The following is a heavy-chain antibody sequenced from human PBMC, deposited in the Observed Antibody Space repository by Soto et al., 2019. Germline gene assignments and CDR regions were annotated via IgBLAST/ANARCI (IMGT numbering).Heavy chain of an antibody. CDR3: ARSPYCSSASGVQHYYYYGMDG. D-gene: IGHD2-2*01. V-gene: IGHV3-23*01. J-gene: IGHJ6*02. Sequence: PGGSLRLSCAASGFTFSTYSMTWARQAPGKGLEWVAHITATGGNTYYADSVRGRFTISRDTSKDTLYLQMNSLRAEDTAVYYCARSPYCSSASGVQHYYYYGMDGWGQGTTVTVSS. CDR2: ITATGGNT. CDR1: GFTFSTYS.